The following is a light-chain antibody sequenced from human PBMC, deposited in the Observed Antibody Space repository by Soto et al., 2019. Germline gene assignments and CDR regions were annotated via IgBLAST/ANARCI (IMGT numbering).Light chain of an antibody. CDR2: DTS. CDR1: QSVSSL. V-gene: IGKV3-15*01. CDR3: QQRSNWPPLT. J-gene: IGKJ4*01. Sequence: IVLTQSPATLSVSPGERATLSCRASQSVSSLLAWYQQKPRQAPRLLIYDTSTRATGIPARFSGSGSGTDFTLTISSLQSEDFAVYYCQQRSNWPPLTFGGGTKVEIK.